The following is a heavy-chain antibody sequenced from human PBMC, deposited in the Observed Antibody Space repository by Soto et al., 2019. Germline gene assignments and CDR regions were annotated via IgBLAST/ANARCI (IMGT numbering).Heavy chain of an antibody. D-gene: IGHD3-3*01. J-gene: IGHJ6*02. V-gene: IGHV1-2*04. CDR3: ARTYYYFWSGYLGAPYYYYDMDV. Sequence: ASVKVSCKASGYTFTGYYMHWVRQAPGQGLEWMGWINPNSGGTNYAQKFQGWVTMTRDTSISTAYMELSRLRSDGTAVYYCARTYYYFWSGYLGAPYYYYDMDVWGQGTTVTVS. CDR2: INPNSGGT. CDR1: GYTFTGYY.